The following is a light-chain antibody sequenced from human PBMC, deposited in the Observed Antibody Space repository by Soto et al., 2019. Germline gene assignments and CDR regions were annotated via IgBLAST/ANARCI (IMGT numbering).Light chain of an antibody. CDR3: QQYGSSPRT. CDR1: QSVSSK. Sequence: EIVMTQSPATLSVSPGEGATLSCRASQSVSSKLAWYQQKPGQAPRLLIYGASTRATGIPDRFSGSGSGTDFTLTISRLEPEDFAVYYCQQYGSSPRTFGGGTKVDIK. V-gene: IGKV3-20*01. CDR2: GAS. J-gene: IGKJ4*01.